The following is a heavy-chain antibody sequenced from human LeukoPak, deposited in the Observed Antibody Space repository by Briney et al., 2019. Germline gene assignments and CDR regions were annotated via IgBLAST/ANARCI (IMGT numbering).Heavy chain of an antibody. D-gene: IGHD3-22*01. CDR3: ARDQVVAYYDSSGYFRTFDY. Sequence: PSETLSLTCTVSGGSISSGGYYWSWIRQHPGKGLEWIGYIYYSGSTYYNPSLKSRVTISVDTSKNQFSLKLSSVTAADTAVYYCARDQVVAYYDSSGYFRTFDYWGQGTLVTVSS. CDR1: GGSISSGGYY. J-gene: IGHJ4*02. CDR2: IYYSGST. V-gene: IGHV4-31*03.